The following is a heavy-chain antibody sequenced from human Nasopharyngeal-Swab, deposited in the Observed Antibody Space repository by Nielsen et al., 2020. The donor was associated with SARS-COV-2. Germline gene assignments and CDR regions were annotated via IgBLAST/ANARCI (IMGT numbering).Heavy chain of an antibody. V-gene: IGHV3-73*01. CDR2: IGDKDHNYAT. J-gene: IGHJ4*02. CDR3: TTDFYFDY. Sequence: ESLKISSAASGVIFSASAIHWVRQASGKGLEWVGRIGDKDHNYATTYGASVQGRFTISRDDSKNTAFLQMDSLKTEDTALYYCTTDFYFDYWGQGTLVTVSS. CDR1: GVIFSASA.